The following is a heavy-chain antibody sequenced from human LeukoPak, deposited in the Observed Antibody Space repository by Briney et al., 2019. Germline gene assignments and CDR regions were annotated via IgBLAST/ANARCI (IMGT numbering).Heavy chain of an antibody. CDR3: ARDDRQRRYSYGYRLGYYFDY. V-gene: IGHV1-18*01. CDR2: ISAYNGNT. Sequence: GASVKVSCXASGYTFTSYGISWVRQAPGQGLEWMGWISAYNGNTNYAQKLQGRVTMTTDTSTSTAYMELRSLRSDDTAVYYCARDDRQRRYSYGYRLGYYFDYWGQGTLVTVSS. D-gene: IGHD5-18*01. J-gene: IGHJ4*02. CDR1: GYTFTSYG.